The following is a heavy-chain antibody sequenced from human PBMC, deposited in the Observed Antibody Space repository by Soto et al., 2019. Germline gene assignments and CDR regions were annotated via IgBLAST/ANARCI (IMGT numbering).Heavy chain of an antibody. CDR1: GGSISSYY. D-gene: IGHD1-26*01. V-gene: IGHV4-59*01. CDR2: IYYTGST. CDR3: ARGLDGATTPVDY. Sequence: QVQLQESGPGLVKPSETLSLTCSVFGGSISSYYWNWVRQPPGKGLEWIGYIYYTGSTNYNPSLKSRVTMSVDTWKNQLSLKLGSVAAADTAVYFCARGLDGATTPVDYGGQGTLVTVSS. J-gene: IGHJ4*02.